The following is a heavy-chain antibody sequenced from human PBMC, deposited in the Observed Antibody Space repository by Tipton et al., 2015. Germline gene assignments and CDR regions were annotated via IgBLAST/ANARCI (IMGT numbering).Heavy chain of an antibody. V-gene: IGHV1-8*01. D-gene: IGHD5-24*01. CDR2: MSANSGVT. J-gene: IGHJ4*02. CDR3: AKDVERVAITGYFDC. CDR1: GYTFTSYD. Sequence: QLVQSGAEVKKPGASVKVSCKASGYTFTSYDINWFRQATGQGLEWMGWMSANSGVTGYAQKFQGRVTMTRDTSVRTAYMELSSLRSEDTAVYHCAKDVERVAITGYFDCWGQGTLVTVSS.